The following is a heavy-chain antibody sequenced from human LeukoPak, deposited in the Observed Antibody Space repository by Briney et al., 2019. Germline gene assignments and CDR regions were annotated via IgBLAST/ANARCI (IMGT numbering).Heavy chain of an antibody. CDR1: GFTFSSYG. D-gene: IGHD3-10*01. V-gene: IGHV3-30*18. Sequence: PGGSLRLSCAASGFTFSSYGMHWVRQAPGKGLEWVAVISYDGSNKYYADSVKGRLTISRDNSKNTLYLQMNSLRAEDTAVYYCAKDHYGSGTALDNWFDPWGQGTLVTVSS. CDR2: ISYDGSNK. CDR3: AKDHYGSGTALDNWFDP. J-gene: IGHJ5*02.